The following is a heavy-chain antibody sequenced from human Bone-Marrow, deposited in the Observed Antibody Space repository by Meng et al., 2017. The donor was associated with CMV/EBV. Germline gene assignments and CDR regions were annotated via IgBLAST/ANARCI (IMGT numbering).Heavy chain of an antibody. V-gene: IGHV1-2*02. D-gene: IGHD3-22*01. CDR1: VYIFRDFY. CDR3: ARAYTAYYYDSSGYSHRFDP. CDR2: IFPNSGVT. Sequence: ASVKVSCKASVYIFRDFYLHWVRQVPGQGLEWMGWIFPNSGVTKYAEKFQDRVALTRDTSISTAYMELRRLGSEDTAVYYCARAYTAYYYDSSGYSHRFDPWGQGTLVTVSS. J-gene: IGHJ5*02.